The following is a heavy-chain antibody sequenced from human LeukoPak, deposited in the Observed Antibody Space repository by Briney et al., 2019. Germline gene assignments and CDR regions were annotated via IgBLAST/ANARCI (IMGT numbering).Heavy chain of an antibody. CDR2: INPSGGST. J-gene: IGHJ6*02. CDR1: GYTFASYY. V-gene: IGHV1-46*01. CDR3: ARVRSSQYYYYGMDV. Sequence: GASVKVSCKASGYTFASYYMHWVRQAPGQGLEWIGIINPSGGSTSYAQKFQGRVTMTRDTSTSTVYMELSSLRSEGTAVYYCARVRSSQYYYYGMDVWGQGTTVTVSS.